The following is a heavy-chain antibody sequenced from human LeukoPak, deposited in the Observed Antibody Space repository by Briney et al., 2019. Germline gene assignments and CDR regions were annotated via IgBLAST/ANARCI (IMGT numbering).Heavy chain of an antibody. V-gene: IGHV4-30-2*01. CDR3: ARDVLDADWAFDY. Sequence: SETLSLTCTVSGGSISSGGYYWSWIRQPPGKGLEWIGYIYHSGSTYYNPSLKSRVTISVDRSKNQFSLKLSSVTAADTAVYYCARDVLDADWAFDYWGQGTLVTVSS. D-gene: IGHD2-21*01. J-gene: IGHJ4*02. CDR1: GGSISSGGYY. CDR2: IYHSGST.